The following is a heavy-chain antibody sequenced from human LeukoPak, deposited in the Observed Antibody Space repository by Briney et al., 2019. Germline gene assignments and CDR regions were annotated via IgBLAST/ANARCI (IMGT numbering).Heavy chain of an antibody. J-gene: IGHJ6*02. D-gene: IGHD3-3*01. CDR3: AKDGLQFLEWSPLNHYSYYGMDI. Sequence: GGSLRLSCAASGFTLSSFALSWVRQAPGEGLEWVSVVSGSGGNTYYADSVKGRFTITRDNSKNTLYLQMNSLRAKDTAIYFCAKDGLQFLEWSPLNHYSYYGMDIWGQGTTVTVSS. V-gene: IGHV3-23*01. CDR2: VSGSGGNT. CDR1: GFTLSSFA.